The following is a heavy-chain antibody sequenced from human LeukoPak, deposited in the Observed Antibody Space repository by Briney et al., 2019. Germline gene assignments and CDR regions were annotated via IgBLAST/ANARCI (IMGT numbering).Heavy chain of an antibody. CDR1: GYAFTGYY. Sequence: ASVKVSCKASGYAFTGYYMHWVRQAPGQGLEWMGWINPNSGGTNYAQKFQGRVTMTRDTSISTAYMELSRLRSDDTAVYYCARDTMATNVEDYWGQGTLVTVSS. J-gene: IGHJ4*02. D-gene: IGHD5-12*01. CDR3: ARDTMATNVEDY. CDR2: INPNSGGT. V-gene: IGHV1-2*02.